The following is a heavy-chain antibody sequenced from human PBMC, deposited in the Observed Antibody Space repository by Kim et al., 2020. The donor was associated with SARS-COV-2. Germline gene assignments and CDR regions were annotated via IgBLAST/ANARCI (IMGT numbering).Heavy chain of an antibody. CDR3: ARFYGSGSYPYWYFDL. CDR1: GGSISSYY. Sequence: SETLSLTCTVSGGSISSYYWSWIRQPPGKGLEWIGYIYYSGSTNYNPSLKSRVTISVDTSKNQFSLKLSSVTAAYTAVYYCARFYGSGSYPYWYFDLWGR. D-gene: IGHD3-10*01. V-gene: IGHV4-59*08. J-gene: IGHJ2*01. CDR2: IYYSGST.